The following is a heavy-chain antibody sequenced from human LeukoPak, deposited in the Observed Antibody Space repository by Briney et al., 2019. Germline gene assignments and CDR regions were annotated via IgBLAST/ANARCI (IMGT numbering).Heavy chain of an antibody. V-gene: IGHV1-46*01. CDR1: GYTFTSYY. J-gene: IGHJ4*02. CDR2: INPSGGST. D-gene: IGHD3-22*01. Sequence: GASVKVSCKASGYTFTSYYMHWVRQAPGQGLEWMGIINPSGGSTSYAQKFQGRVTMTRDTSTSTVYMELSSLRSEDTAVHYCARDDYDSSGYLGIDYWGQGTLVTVSS. CDR3: ARDDYDSSGYLGIDY.